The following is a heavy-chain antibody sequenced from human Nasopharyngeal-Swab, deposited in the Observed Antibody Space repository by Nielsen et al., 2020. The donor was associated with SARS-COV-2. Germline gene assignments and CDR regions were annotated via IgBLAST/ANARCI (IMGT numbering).Heavy chain of an antibody. Sequence: GGSLRLSCAASGFTFSSYAMSWVRQAPGKGLEWVSAISGSGGNTYYADSVKGRFTISRDNSKNTLYLQMNSLRAEDTAVYYCAKGTGGYQLLYFDYWGQGTLVTVSS. V-gene: IGHV3-23*01. CDR1: GFTFSSYA. CDR3: AKGTGGYQLLYFDY. D-gene: IGHD2-2*01. J-gene: IGHJ4*02. CDR2: ISGSGGNT.